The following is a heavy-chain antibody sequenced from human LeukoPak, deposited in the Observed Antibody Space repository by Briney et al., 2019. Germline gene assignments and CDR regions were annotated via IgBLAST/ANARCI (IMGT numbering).Heavy chain of an antibody. CDR2: IKQDGSEK. CDR1: GFTFSSYG. J-gene: IGHJ3*02. CDR3: ARDLYDSSLYDAFDI. V-gene: IGHV3-7*01. Sequence: PGGSLRLSCAASGFTFSSYGMHWVRQAPGKGLEWVANIKQDGSEKYYVDSVKGRFTISRDNAKNSLYLQMNSLRAEDTAVYYCARDLYDSSLYDAFDIWGQGTMVTVSS. D-gene: IGHD3-22*01.